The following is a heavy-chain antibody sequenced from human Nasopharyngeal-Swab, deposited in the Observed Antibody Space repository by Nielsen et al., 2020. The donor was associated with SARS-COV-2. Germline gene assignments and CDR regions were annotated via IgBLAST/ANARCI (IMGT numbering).Heavy chain of an antibody. Sequence: ASVKVSCKASGYTFTSSAMHWVRQAPGQRLEWMGWINAGNGNTKYSQQFQGRVTITSDTSASTAYMELNSLRSEDTAVYYCARGSGFTSFDYWGQGTLVTVSS. J-gene: IGHJ4*02. D-gene: IGHD3-22*01. CDR2: INAGNGNT. CDR1: GYTFTSSA. V-gene: IGHV1-3*01. CDR3: ARGSGFTSFDY.